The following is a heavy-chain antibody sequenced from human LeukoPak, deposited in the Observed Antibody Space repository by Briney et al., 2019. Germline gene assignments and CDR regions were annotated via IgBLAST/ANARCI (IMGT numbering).Heavy chain of an antibody. V-gene: IGHV1-69*13. D-gene: IGHD6-19*01. CDR3: ATQGIGLAGGYFDS. Sequence: SVTVSCKASGGTFSSYSLNWVRQAPGQGLAWVGRVIPVFGTADYAQKFQGRVTITADLSTATAFMELSSLTSDYTALYYCATQGIGLAGGYFDSWGQGTLVTVSS. J-gene: IGHJ4*02. CDR1: GGTFSSYS. CDR2: VIPVFGTA.